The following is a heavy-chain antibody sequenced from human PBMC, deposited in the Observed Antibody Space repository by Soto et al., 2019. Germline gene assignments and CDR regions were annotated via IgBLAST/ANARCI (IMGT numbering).Heavy chain of an antibody. V-gene: IGHV3-30*18. Sequence: LRLSCAASGFTFSSYGIHWVRQAPGKGLEWVALISYDGTDKYYADSVKGRFTISRDNSKNTLYLQMSSLGPEDTAVYYCVKERYAQLWLEDYGMDVWGQGTTVTVSS. CDR1: GFTFSSYG. D-gene: IGHD5-18*01. J-gene: IGHJ6*02. CDR2: ISYDGTDK. CDR3: VKERYAQLWLEDYGMDV.